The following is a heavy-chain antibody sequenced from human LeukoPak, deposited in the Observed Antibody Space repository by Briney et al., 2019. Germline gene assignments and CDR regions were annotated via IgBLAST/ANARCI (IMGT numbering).Heavy chain of an antibody. V-gene: IGHV4-34*01. CDR3: ARGPTIFGVSGATDFDY. CDR2: INHSGST. Sequence: PSGTLSLTCAVYGGSFSGYYWSWIRQPPGKGLEWIGEINHSGSTNYNPSLKSRVTISVDTSKNQFSLKLSSVTAADTAVYYCARGPTIFGVSGATDFDYWGQGTLVTVSS. D-gene: IGHD3-3*01. CDR1: GGSFSGYY. J-gene: IGHJ4*02.